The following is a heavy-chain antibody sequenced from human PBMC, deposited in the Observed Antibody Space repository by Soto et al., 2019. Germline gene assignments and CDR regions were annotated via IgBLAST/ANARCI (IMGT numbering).Heavy chain of an antibody. V-gene: IGHV4-34*01. D-gene: IGHD4-4*01. CDR3: ATLTVTTGGTNFDY. CDR1: GGSFSGYY. Sequence: PEETLSLTCAVCGGSFSGYYWSWIRQPPGKGLEWIGEINHSGSTNYNPSLKSRVTISVDTSKNQFSLKLSSVTAADTAVYYCATLTVTTGGTNFDYWGQGTLV. CDR2: INHSGST. J-gene: IGHJ4*02.